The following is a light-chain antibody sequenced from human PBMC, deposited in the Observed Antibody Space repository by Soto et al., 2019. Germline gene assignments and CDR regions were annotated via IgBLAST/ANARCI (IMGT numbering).Light chain of an antibody. CDR1: QSISSNY. CDR3: QQYNNWPPIT. CDR2: GAF. J-gene: IGKJ5*01. Sequence: EIVLTQSPGTLSLSPGEIATLFFRAGQSISSNYLAWYQQKPGQAPRLLIYGAFSRATGIPDRFSGSGSGTEFTLTISSLQSEDFAVYYCQQYNNWPPITFGQGTRLEIK. V-gene: IGKV3-20*01.